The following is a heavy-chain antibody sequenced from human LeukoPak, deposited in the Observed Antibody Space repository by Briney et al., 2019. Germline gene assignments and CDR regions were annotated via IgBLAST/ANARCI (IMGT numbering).Heavy chain of an antibody. CDR1: GFTFSSYP. V-gene: IGHV3-30-3*01. CDR2: ISYDGSNK. CDR3: ARASDGMDG. J-gene: IGHJ6*02. Sequence: GGSLRLSCAASGFTFSSYPMHWVGQAPGKGLEWVAVISYDGSNKYYADSVKGRFTISRDNSKNTLYLQMMSLRAEDTAVYYCARASDGMDGWGQGTTVTASS.